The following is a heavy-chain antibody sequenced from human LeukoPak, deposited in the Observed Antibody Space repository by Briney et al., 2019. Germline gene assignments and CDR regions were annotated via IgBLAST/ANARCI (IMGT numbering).Heavy chain of an antibody. CDR3: ARYCSSTSCYHYGMDV. D-gene: IGHD2-2*01. Sequence: PSETLSLTCTVSGGSISSYYWSWIRQYPGKGLEWIGYIYYSGSTYYNPSLKSRVTISVDTSKNQFSLKLSSVTAADTAVYYCARYCSSTSCYHYGMDVWGQGTTVTVSS. V-gene: IGHV4-59*06. J-gene: IGHJ6*02. CDR2: IYYSGST. CDR1: GGSISSYY.